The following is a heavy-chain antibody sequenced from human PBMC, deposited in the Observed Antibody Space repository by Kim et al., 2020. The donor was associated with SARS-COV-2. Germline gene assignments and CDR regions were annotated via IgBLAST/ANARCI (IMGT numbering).Heavy chain of an antibody. D-gene: IGHD2-21*01. Sequence: GDGSNTKYADSVKGRFTISRDNAKNTVYIQRNSLRGEDTAVYYCAKAYDDWGQGTLVTVSS. CDR2: GDGSNT. V-gene: IGHV3-74*03. J-gene: IGHJ4*02. CDR3: AKAYDD.